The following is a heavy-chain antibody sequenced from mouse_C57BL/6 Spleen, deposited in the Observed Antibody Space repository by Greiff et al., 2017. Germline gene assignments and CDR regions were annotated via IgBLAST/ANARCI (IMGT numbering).Heavy chain of an antibody. CDR2: ISSGSSTI. J-gene: IGHJ4*01. V-gene: IGHV5-17*01. CDR1: GFSFSDYG. Sequence: EVMLVESGRGLVKPGGSLTLSCAVSGFSFSDYGLHWVRQAPEKGLEWVAYISSGSSTIYYAHTVKGRFTISRDPAKKTLLLQVTSLRSEETDMYYCANYYWAMDFWGTGTSVTVSS. CDR3: ANYYWAMDF.